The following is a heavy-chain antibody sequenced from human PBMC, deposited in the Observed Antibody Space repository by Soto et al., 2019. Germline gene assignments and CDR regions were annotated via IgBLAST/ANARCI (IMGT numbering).Heavy chain of an antibody. CDR2: IKQDEKDK. D-gene: IGHD3-22*01. V-gene: IGHV3-7*01. J-gene: IGHJ4*02. CDR1: GFTISSYW. CDR3: GRYDSSGFEY. Sequence: PGGSLRLSCAASGFTISSYWMSWVRQAPGKGLEWVANIKQDEKDKYYVASVKGRFTISRGNAKNSLYLQMNSLRVEDTAVYYCGRYDSSGFEYWGQGTLVTVSS.